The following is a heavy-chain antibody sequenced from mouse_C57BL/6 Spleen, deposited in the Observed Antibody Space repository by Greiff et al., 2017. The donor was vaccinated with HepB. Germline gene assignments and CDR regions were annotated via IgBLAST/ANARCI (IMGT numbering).Heavy chain of an antibody. J-gene: IGHJ1*03. V-gene: IGHV5-6*01. CDR3: ARQPHDGYSYFEV. D-gene: IGHD2-3*01. CDR2: ISSGGSYT. CDR1: GFTFSSYG. Sequence: VQLKESGGDLVKPGGSLKLSCAASGFTFSSYGMSWVRQTPDKRLEWVATISSGGSYTYYPDSVKGRFTISRDNAKNTLYLQMSSLKSEDTAMYYCARQPHDGYSYFEVWGTGTTVTVSS.